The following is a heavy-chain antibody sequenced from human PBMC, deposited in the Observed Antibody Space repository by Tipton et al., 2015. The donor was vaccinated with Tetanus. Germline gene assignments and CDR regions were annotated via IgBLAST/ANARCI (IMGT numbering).Heavy chain of an antibody. J-gene: IGHJ4*02. CDR3: ARGTGDY. V-gene: IGHV4-61*08. D-gene: IGHD1-14*01. Sequence: TLSLTCTVSGDSLRTGDRNWSWIRQPPGKGLKWLAYISSSGSTNSDYFLKSRVTISVETSKNQFSLKLSSVTAADTAVYYCARGTGDYWGQGTLVTVSS. CDR1: GDSLRTGDRN. CDR2: ISSSGST.